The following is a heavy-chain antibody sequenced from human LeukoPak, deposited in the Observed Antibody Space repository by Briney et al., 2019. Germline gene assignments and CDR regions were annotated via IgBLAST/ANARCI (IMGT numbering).Heavy chain of an antibody. V-gene: IGHV3-15*01. CDR2: IKRQVDGGTT. J-gene: IGHJ5*02. D-gene: IGHD4-17*01. CDR3: AKQGNYGEVVA. CDR1: GFSFNNAW. Sequence: PGGSLRLSCAASGFSFNNAWMSWVRQAPGKGLEWVGRIKRQVDGGTTDYAAPVTARFTISRDDSKTTIYLQMNSLKAEDTAVYYCAKQGNYGEVVAWGQGTLVTVSS.